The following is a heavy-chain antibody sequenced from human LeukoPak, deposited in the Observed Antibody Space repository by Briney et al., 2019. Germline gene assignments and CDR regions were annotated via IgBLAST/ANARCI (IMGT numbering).Heavy chain of an antibody. V-gene: IGHV1-69*04. CDR1: GGTFSSYA. Sequence: ASVKVSCKASGGTFSSYAISWVRQAPGQGLEWMGRIIPILGIANYAQKFQGRVTITADKSTSTAYMELSSLRSEDTAVYYCAREVDCTNGVCYTGAGGWFDPWGKGTLVTVSS. J-gene: IGHJ5*02. CDR2: IIPILGIA. D-gene: IGHD2-8*01. CDR3: AREVDCTNGVCYTGAGGWFDP.